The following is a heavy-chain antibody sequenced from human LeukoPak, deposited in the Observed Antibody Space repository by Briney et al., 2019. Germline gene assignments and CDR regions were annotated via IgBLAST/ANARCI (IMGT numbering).Heavy chain of an antibody. V-gene: IGHV3-11*01. Sequence: GGPLRLSCAASGFTFSDYYMSWIRQAPGKGLEWVSYISSSGSTIDYADSVKGRFTISRDNAKNSLYLQMNSLRAKDTAVYYCARFRLTVTTYAHLDYWGQGTLVTVSS. CDR2: ISSSGSTI. D-gene: IGHD4-17*01. J-gene: IGHJ4*02. CDR3: ARFRLTVTTYAHLDY. CDR1: GFTFSDYY.